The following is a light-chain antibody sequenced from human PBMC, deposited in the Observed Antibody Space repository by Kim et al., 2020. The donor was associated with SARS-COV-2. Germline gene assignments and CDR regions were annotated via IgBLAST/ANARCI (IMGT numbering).Light chain of an antibody. CDR2: RAS. V-gene: IGKV3-15*01. Sequence: VSTGERATLSCRASQSVSTDVAWYQQKPGHPPRLLIYRASTRATGVPARFSGSGSGTEFTLTISSLQSEDFAVYYCQQYSLWPPYTFGQGTKLEI. CDR1: QSVSTD. J-gene: IGKJ2*01. CDR3: QQYSLWPPYT.